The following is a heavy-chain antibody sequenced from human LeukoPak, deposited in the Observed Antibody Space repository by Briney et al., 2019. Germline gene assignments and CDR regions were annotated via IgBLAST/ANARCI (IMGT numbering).Heavy chain of an antibody. CDR1: GFTFSSYA. CDR3: ARDRADCSSTSCYSPYYYGMDV. J-gene: IGHJ6*02. Sequence: GGSLRLSCAASGFTFSSYAMHWVRQAPGKGLEWVAVISYDGRNKYYADSVKGRFTISRDNSKNTLYLQMNSLRAEDTAVYYCARDRADCSSTSCYSPYYYGMDVWGQGTTVTVSS. V-gene: IGHV3-30*04. D-gene: IGHD2-2*02. CDR2: ISYDGRNK.